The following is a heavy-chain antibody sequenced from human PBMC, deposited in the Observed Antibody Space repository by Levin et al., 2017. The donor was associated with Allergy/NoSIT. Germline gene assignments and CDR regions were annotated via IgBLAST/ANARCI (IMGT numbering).Heavy chain of an antibody. D-gene: IGHD3-9*01. V-gene: IGHV3-15*01. J-gene: IGHJ4*02. Sequence: GGSLRLSCAASGFTFSNAWMSWVRQAPGKGLEWVGRIKSKTDGGTTDYAAPVKGRFTISRDDSKNTLYLQMNSLKTEDTAVYYCTTDQGYFDWLQYWGQGTLVTVSS. CDR2: IKSKTDGGTT. CDR1: GFTFSNAW. CDR3: TTDQGYFDWLQY.